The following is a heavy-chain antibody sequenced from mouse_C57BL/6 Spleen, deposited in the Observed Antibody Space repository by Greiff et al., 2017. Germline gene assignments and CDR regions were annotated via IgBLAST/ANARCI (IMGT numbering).Heavy chain of an antibody. CDR1: GFTFSNYW. Sequence: EVQLVESGGGLVQPGGSMKLSCVASGFTFSNYWMNWVRQSPEKGLEWVAQIRLKSDNYATHYAESVKGRFTISRDDSKSSVYLQMNNLRAEDTGIYYCTGTELGPWFAYWGQGTLVTVSA. CDR2: IRLKSDNYAT. CDR3: TGTELGPWFAY. D-gene: IGHD4-1*01. J-gene: IGHJ3*01. V-gene: IGHV6-3*01.